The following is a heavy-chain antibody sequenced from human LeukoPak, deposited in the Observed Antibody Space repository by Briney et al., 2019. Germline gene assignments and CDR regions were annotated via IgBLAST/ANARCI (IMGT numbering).Heavy chain of an antibody. CDR1: GYSFTNYW. Sequence: GESLKISCKGSGYSFTNYWIGWVRQMPGKGLEWMGIIYPGDSDTRCSPSFQGQVTISADKSIKTAYLQWSSLKASDTAIYYCARRFCSSTSCFMWDYWGQGTLVTVSS. V-gene: IGHV5-51*01. CDR3: ARRFCSSTSCFMWDY. CDR2: IYPGDSDT. D-gene: IGHD2-2*01. J-gene: IGHJ4*02.